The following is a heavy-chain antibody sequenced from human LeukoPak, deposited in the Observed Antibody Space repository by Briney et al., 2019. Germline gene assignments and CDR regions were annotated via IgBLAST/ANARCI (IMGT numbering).Heavy chain of an antibody. Sequence: PSETLSLTCTVSGGSISSFYWSWIRLPPGKGLEWIGYIYYSGSTNYNPSLKSRVTISVDTSKNQFSLKLSSVTAADTAVYYCARHGVVVAAAFWFDPWGQGTLVTVSS. J-gene: IGHJ5*02. V-gene: IGHV4-59*08. CDR2: IYYSGST. D-gene: IGHD2-15*01. CDR1: GGSISSFY. CDR3: ARHGVVVAAAFWFDP.